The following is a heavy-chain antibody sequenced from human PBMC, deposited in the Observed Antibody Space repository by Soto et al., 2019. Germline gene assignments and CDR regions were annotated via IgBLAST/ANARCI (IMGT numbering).Heavy chain of an antibody. J-gene: IGHJ4*02. Sequence: QVQLQESGPGLLKPSETLSLTCTVSGGSVSSGSYYWSWIRQPPGKGLEWIGYIYSSGSTSYNPSIKSRVTISVDTSKNQFSLKLSSVTAADTAVYYCARDGDGYNYWGQGTLVTVSS. CDR2: IYSSGST. CDR1: GGSVSSGSYY. V-gene: IGHV4-61*01. D-gene: IGHD5-12*01. CDR3: ARDGDGYNY.